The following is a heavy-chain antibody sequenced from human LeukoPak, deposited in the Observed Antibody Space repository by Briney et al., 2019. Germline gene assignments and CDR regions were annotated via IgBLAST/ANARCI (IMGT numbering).Heavy chain of an antibody. D-gene: IGHD2-2*02. Sequence: GASVTVSCKASGYTFTSYGISWVRQAPGQGLEWMGWISAYNGNTNYAQKLQGRVTMTTDTSTSTAYMELRSLRSDDTAVYYCARTRSYCSSTSCYTEDYWGQGTLVTVSS. J-gene: IGHJ4*02. CDR3: ARTRSYCSSTSCYTEDY. V-gene: IGHV1-18*01. CDR1: GYTFTSYG. CDR2: ISAYNGNT.